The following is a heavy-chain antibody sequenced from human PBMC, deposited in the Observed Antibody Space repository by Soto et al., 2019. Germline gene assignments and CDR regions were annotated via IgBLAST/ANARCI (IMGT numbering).Heavy chain of an antibody. CDR2: INHSGST. D-gene: IGHD3-22*01. J-gene: IGHJ4*02. V-gene: IGHV4-34*01. CDR3: ARIGWLPQIDY. CDR1: GGSFSGYY. Sequence: QVQLQQWGAGLLKPSETLSLTCAVYGGSFSGYYWSWIRQPPGKGLEWIGEINHSGSTNYNPSLKSRVTISVDTAKNQFSLKLSSVTAADTAVYYCARIGWLPQIDYWGQGTLVTVSS.